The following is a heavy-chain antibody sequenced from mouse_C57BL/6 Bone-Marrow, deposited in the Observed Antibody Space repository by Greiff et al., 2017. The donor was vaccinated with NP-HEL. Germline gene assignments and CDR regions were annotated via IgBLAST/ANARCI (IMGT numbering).Heavy chain of an antibody. Sequence: VKVVESGPGLVQPSQSLSITCTVSGFSLTSYGVHWVRQPPGKGLEWLGVIWSGGSTDYNAAFISRLSISKDNSKSQVFFKMNSLQADDTAIYYCAKIGLYYDYDGYAMDYWGQGTSVTVSS. CDR3: AKIGLYYDYDGYAMDY. V-gene: IGHV2-4*01. CDR2: IWSGGST. CDR1: GFSLTSYG. D-gene: IGHD2-4*01. J-gene: IGHJ4*01.